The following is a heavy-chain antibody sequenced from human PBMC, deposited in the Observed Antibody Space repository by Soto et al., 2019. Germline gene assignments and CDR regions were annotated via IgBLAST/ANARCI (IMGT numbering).Heavy chain of an antibody. CDR2: ISSSSSYI. V-gene: IGHV3-21*01. J-gene: IGHJ6*02. CDR1: GFTFSSYS. CDR3: SRELDRGVISCMDV. D-gene: IGHD3-10*01. Sequence: GGSLRLSCAASGFTFSSYSMNWVRQAPGKGLEWVSSISSSSSYIYYADSVKGRFTISRDNAKNSLYLQMNSLRAEDTAVYYCSRELDRGVISCMDVWGQGTTVTVSS.